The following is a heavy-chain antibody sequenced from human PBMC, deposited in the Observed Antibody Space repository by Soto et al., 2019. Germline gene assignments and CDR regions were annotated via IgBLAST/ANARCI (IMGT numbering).Heavy chain of an antibody. V-gene: IGHV5-51*01. D-gene: IGHD6-13*01. CDR2: IYPGDSDT. CDR1: GYSFTSYW. Sequence: GESLKISCKGSGYSFTSYWIGWVRQMPGKGLEWMGIIYPGDSDTRYSPSFQGQVTISADKSISTAYLQWSSLKASDTAMYYCARDYSSSWYFPGFDYWGQGTLVTVSS. CDR3: ARDYSSSWYFPGFDY. J-gene: IGHJ4*02.